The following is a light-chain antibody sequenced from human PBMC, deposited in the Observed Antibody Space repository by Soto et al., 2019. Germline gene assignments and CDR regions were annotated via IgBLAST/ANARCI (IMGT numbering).Light chain of an antibody. Sequence: QSVLTQPPSASGSPGQSVTISCTGTSSDIGGCKFVSWYQQYPGKAPKLIIYEVSKRPSGVPDRFYGFKSGNTASLTVSGLRAEDEADYYCSSCAGSNNPYVFGTGTKLTVL. CDR3: SSCAGSNNPYV. CDR2: EVS. CDR1: SSDIGGCKF. J-gene: IGLJ1*01. V-gene: IGLV2-8*01.